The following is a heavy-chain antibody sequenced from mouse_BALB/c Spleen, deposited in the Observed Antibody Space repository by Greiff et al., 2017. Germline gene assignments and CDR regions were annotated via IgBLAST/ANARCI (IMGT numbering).Heavy chain of an antibody. Sequence: EVQVVESGGGLVKPGGSLKLSCAASGFTFSSYTMSWVRQTPEKRLEWVATISSGGSYTYYPDSVKGRFTISRDNAKNTLYLQMSSLKSEDTAMYYCTRDPLYDGGGDFDVWGAGTTVTVSS. CDR1: GFTFSSYT. V-gene: IGHV5-6-4*01. CDR3: TRDPLYDGGGDFDV. CDR2: ISSGGSYT. D-gene: IGHD2-3*01. J-gene: IGHJ1*01.